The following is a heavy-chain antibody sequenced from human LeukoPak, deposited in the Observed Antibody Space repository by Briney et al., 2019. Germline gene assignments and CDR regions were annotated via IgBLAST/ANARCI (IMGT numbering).Heavy chain of an antibody. CDR3: ARTQEDSSGWRGDYFDF. D-gene: IGHD6-19*01. CDR2: INHSGST. V-gene: IGHV4-34*01. Sequence: PSETLSLTCAVYGGSFSGYYWSWIRQPPGKGLEWIGEINHSGSTNYNPSLKSRVIISEDTSRNQFSLKLSSVTAADTAVYYCARTQEDSSGWRGDYFDFWGQGPLVTVSS. CDR1: GGSFSGYY. J-gene: IGHJ4*02.